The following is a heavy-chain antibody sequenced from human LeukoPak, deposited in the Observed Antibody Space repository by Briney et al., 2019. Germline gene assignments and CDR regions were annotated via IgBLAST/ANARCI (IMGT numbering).Heavy chain of an antibody. CDR1: GYTLTELS. J-gene: IGHJ3*02. CDR2: IIPIFGTA. D-gene: IGHD3-22*01. Sequence: GASVKVSCKVSGYTLTELSMHWVRQAPGQGLEWMGRIIPIFGTANYAQKFQGRVTITTDESTSTAYMELSSLRSEDTAVYYCASPTYYYDSSGYYGAFDIWGQGTMVTVSS. V-gene: IGHV1-69*05. CDR3: ASPTYYYDSSGYYGAFDI.